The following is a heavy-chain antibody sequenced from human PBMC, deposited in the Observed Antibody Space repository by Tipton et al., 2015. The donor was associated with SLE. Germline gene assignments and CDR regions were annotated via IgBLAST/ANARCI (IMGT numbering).Heavy chain of an antibody. CDR2: IKQGGSEK. CDR3: ARDWGYSSSSPLDY. Sequence: GSLRLSCAASGFTFSNYWMSWVRQAPGKGLEWVSNIKQGGSEKNYVDSVKGRFTISRDDAKNTLYLQMNSLRAEDTAVYYCARDWGYSSSSPLDYWGQGTLVTVSS. D-gene: IGHD6-6*01. V-gene: IGHV3-7*01. J-gene: IGHJ4*02. CDR1: GFTFSNYW.